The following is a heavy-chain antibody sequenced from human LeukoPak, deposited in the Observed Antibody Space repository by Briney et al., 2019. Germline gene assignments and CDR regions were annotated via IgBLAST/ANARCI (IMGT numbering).Heavy chain of an antibody. CDR3: ARGGSSSPSYNY. V-gene: IGHV4-59*11. Sequence: PSETLSLTCTVSGVSISSHYWTWIRQPPGKGLEWIGYLYYSGSTNYNPSLKSRVTISVDTSKNQFSLRLSSVTAADTAVYYCARGGSSSPSYNYWGQGTLVTVSS. D-gene: IGHD5-18*01. CDR2: LYYSGST. J-gene: IGHJ4*02. CDR1: GVSISSHY.